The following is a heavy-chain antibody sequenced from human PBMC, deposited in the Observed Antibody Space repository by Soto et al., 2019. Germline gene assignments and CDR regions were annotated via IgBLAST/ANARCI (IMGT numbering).Heavy chain of an antibody. CDR3: TTPGSLVVVMIDFDY. CDR1: GFTFSNAW. V-gene: IGHV3-15*07. D-gene: IGHD3-22*01. Sequence: EVQLVESGGGLVKPGGSLRLSCAASGFTFSNAWMNWVRQAPGKGLEWVGRIKSKTDGGTTDYAAPVKGRFTISRDDSKNTLYLQMNSLKTEDTAVYYCTTPGSLVVVMIDFDYWGQGTLVTVSS. CDR2: IKSKTDGGTT. J-gene: IGHJ4*02.